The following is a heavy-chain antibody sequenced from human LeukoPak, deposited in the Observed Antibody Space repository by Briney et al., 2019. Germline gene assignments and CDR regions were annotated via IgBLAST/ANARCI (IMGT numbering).Heavy chain of an antibody. Sequence: GGSLRLSCAASGFTFSNYGLSWVRQAPGKGLEWVSGITGSGGSTYYADSVKGRFTISRDNSKNTLYLQMNSLRAEDTAVYYCAKDSGTVVRGVPPSYYYYMDVWGKGTTVTISS. V-gene: IGHV3-23*01. CDR2: ITGSGGST. D-gene: IGHD3-10*01. J-gene: IGHJ6*03. CDR3: AKDSGTVVRGVPPSYYYYMDV. CDR1: GFTFSNYG.